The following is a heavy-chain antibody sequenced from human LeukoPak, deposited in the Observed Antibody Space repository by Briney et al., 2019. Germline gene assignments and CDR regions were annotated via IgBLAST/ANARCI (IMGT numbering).Heavy chain of an antibody. CDR1: GFTVSSNY. V-gene: IGHV3-66*01. D-gene: IGHD6-13*01. Sequence: PGGSLRLSCAASGFTVSSNYMSRVRQAPGKGLEWVSVIYSGGSTYYADSVKGRFTISRDNSKNTLYLQMDSLRTEDTAVYYCARGSGRIAAGGSEHYWGQGTLVTVSS. J-gene: IGHJ4*02. CDR2: IYSGGST. CDR3: ARGSGRIAAGGSEHY.